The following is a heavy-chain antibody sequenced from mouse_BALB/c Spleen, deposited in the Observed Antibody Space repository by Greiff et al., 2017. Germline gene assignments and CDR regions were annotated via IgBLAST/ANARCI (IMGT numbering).Heavy chain of an antibody. J-gene: IGHJ4*01. Sequence: EVQLQQSGPELVKPGASVKISCKASGYTFTDYNMHWVKQSHGKSLEWIGYIYPYNGGTGYNQKFKSKATLTVDNSSSTAYMELRSLTSEDSAVYYCARITTAHYAMDYWGQGTSVTVSS. CDR1: GYTFTDYN. D-gene: IGHD1-2*01. V-gene: IGHV1S29*02. CDR3: ARITTAHYAMDY. CDR2: IYPYNGGT.